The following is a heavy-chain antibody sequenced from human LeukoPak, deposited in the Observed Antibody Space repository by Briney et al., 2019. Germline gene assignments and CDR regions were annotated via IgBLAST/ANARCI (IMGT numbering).Heavy chain of an antibody. Sequence: KSGGSLRLSCAASGFTFSSYAMSWVRQAPGKGLEWVSAISGGGGSTYYADSVKGRFTISRDNSKNTLYLQMNSLRAEDTAVYYCAKDRKRLEYDYWGQGTLVTASS. D-gene: IGHD6-25*01. CDR3: AKDRKRLEYDY. V-gene: IGHV3-23*01. J-gene: IGHJ4*02. CDR1: GFTFSSYA. CDR2: ISGGGGST.